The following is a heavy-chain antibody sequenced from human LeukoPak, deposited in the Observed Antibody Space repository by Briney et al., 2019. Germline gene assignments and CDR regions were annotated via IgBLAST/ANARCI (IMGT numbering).Heavy chain of an antibody. CDR2: ISSSSSTI. J-gene: IGHJ4*02. D-gene: IGHD2-2*02. V-gene: IGHV3-48*01. Sequence: GGSLRLSCAASGFTFGSYSMNWVRQAPGKGLEWVSYISSSSSTIYYADSVKGRFTISRDNAKNSLYLQMNSLRAEDTAVYYCARDMYCSSTSCYTYYFDYWGQGTLVTVSS. CDR1: GFTFGSYS. CDR3: ARDMYCSSTSCYTYYFDY.